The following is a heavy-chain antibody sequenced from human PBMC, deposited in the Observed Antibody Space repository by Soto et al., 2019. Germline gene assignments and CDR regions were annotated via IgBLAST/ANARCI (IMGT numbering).Heavy chain of an antibody. CDR2: INAGSGYT. V-gene: IGHV1-3*01. D-gene: IGHD3-16*01. Sequence: QVQLVQSGAEVKKPGASVKISCEASGYTFTNFSIHWVRQAPGQRLEWMGWINAGSGYTKYSRRFQDRLIITRDRSASTAYMELSILISEVTALFYCARGGGVIRNCYGIDVLGLGTTVTVSS. J-gene: IGHJ6*02. CDR3: ARGGGVIRNCYGIDV. CDR1: GYTFTNFS.